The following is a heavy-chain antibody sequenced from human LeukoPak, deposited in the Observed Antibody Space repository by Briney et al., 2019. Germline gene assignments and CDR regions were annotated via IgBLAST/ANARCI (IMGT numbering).Heavy chain of an antibody. Sequence: GASVKVSCKASGGTFSSYAISWARQASGQGLEWMGGIIPIFGTANYAQKFQGRVTITADESTSTAYMELSSLRSEDTAVYYCAREMIVGATVYYYYGMDVWGQGTTVTVSS. CDR2: IIPIFGTA. CDR3: AREMIVGATVYYYYGMDV. V-gene: IGHV1-69*13. D-gene: IGHD1-26*01. J-gene: IGHJ6*02. CDR1: GGTFSSYA.